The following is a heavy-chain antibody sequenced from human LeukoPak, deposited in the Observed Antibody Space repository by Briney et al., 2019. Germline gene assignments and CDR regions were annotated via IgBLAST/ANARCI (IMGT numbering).Heavy chain of an antibody. CDR3: ARGGGSGGWFSFDP. J-gene: IGHJ5*02. V-gene: IGHV3-13*04. CDR2: IVTAGDT. Sequence: GGSLPLSRAASGFSFSNYDMHWVRQGTGKGLEWVSSIVTAGDTYYPDSVKGRFAISRENAKNSLFLEMNSLRAGDTAVYYCARGGGSGGWFSFDPWGQ. D-gene: IGHD6-19*01. CDR1: GFSFSNYD.